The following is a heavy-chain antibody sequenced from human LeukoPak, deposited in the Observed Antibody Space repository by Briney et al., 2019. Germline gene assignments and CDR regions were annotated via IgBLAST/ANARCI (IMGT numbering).Heavy chain of an antibody. V-gene: IGHV1-2*02. Sequence: ASVKVSCKASGYTFTGYYMHWVRQAPGQGLEWMGGINPNSGGTNYAQKFQGRVTMTRDTSISTAYMELSRLRSDDTAVYYCARGRSKAYYYDSSGYDSVDYWGQGTLVTVSS. CDR1: GYTFTGYY. D-gene: IGHD3-22*01. CDR2: INPNSGGT. J-gene: IGHJ4*02. CDR3: ARGRSKAYYYDSSGYDSVDY.